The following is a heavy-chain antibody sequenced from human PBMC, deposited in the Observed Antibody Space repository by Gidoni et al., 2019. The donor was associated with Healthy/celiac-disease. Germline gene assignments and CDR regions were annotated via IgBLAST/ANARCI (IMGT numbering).Heavy chain of an antibody. CDR1: GFTFSDYY. D-gene: IGHD3-9*01. J-gene: IGHJ4*02. Sequence: QVQLVESGGGLVKPGGSLRLSCAASGFTFSDYYMSWIRQAPGKGLEWVSYISSSGSTIYYADSGKGRFTISRDNAKNSLYLKMNSLRAEETAVYYCARGGRGYYDILTGYYYPLDYWGQGTLVTVSS. CDR2: ISSSGSTI. CDR3: ARGGRGYYDILTGYYYPLDY. V-gene: IGHV3-11*01.